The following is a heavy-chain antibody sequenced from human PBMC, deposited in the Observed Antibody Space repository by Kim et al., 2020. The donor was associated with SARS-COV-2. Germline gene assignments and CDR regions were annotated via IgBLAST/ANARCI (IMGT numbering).Heavy chain of an antibody. CDR1: GFTFSSYE. Sequence: GGSLRLSCAASGFTFSSYEMNWVRQAPGKGLEWVSYISSSGSTIYYADSVKGRFTISRDNAKNSLYLQMNSLRAEDTAVYYCARGQAREYDFWSGLYYYYYYGMDVWGQGTTVTVSS. CDR3: ARGQAREYDFWSGLYYYYYYGMDV. CDR2: ISSSGSTI. D-gene: IGHD3-3*01. V-gene: IGHV3-48*03. J-gene: IGHJ6*02.